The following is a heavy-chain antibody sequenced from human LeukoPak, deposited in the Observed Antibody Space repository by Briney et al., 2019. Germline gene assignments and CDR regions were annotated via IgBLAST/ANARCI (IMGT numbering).Heavy chain of an antibody. CDR2: IVPIFGTA. CDR1: GGTFSSYA. D-gene: IGHD6-13*01. Sequence: SVKVSCKASGGTFSSYAISWVRQAPGQGLEWMGGIVPIFGTANYAQKFQGRVTITADESTSTAYMELSSLRSEDTAVYYCASHSSSWLGERYWFDPWGQGTLVTVSS. V-gene: IGHV1-69*13. J-gene: IGHJ5*02. CDR3: ASHSSSWLGERYWFDP.